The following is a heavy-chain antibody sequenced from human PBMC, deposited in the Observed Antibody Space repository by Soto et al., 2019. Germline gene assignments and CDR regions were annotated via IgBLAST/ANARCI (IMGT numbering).Heavy chain of an antibody. CDR2: IYPGDSDT. CDR3: ARSPDLWFGELLGHYYGMDV. Sequence: ESLKICFKGDGYSFTSYWIGWVRQIPGKGLDWMGIIYPGDSDTRYSPSFQGQVTISADKSISTAYLQWSSLKASDTAMYYCARSPDLWFGELLGHYYGMDVWGQGTTVTVSS. J-gene: IGHJ6*02. CDR1: GYSFTSYW. D-gene: IGHD3-10*01. V-gene: IGHV5-51*01.